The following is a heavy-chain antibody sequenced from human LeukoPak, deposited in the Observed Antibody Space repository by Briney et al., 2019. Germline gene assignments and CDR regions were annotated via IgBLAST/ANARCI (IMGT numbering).Heavy chain of an antibody. V-gene: IGHV3-11*01. J-gene: IGHJ5*02. CDR2: ISSSSSTI. CDR1: WFMLSELY. D-gene: IGHD3-22*01. CDR3: ARDRGYYDSTSWFDP. Sequence: KSGGSLRLSRAAPWFMLSELYMSWIPPAPRERVGGVSYISSSSSTIYYADSVKGRFTISRDNAKNSLYLQMNSLRAEDTAVYYCARDRGYYDSTSWFDPWGQGTLVTVSS.